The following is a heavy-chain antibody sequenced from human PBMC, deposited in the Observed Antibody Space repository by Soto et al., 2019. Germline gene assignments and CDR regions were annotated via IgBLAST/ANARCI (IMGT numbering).Heavy chain of an antibody. CDR1: GGTFSSYA. CDR3: ARVGDSSSPRGGYYYYGMDV. Sequence: GGSVKVSCKASGGTFSSYAISWVRQAPGQGLEWMGGIIPIFGTANYAQKFQGRVTITADESTSTAYMELSSLRSEDTAVYYCARVGDSSSPRGGYYYYGMDVWGQGTTVTVSS. V-gene: IGHV1-69*13. J-gene: IGHJ6*02. D-gene: IGHD6-6*01. CDR2: IIPIFGTA.